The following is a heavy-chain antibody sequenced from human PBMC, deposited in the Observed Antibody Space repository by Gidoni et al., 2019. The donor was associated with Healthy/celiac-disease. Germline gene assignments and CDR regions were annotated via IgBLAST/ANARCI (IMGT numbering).Heavy chain of an antibody. CDR2: IRSKANSYAT. Sequence: EVQLVESGGGLVQPGGSLKLSCAASGFTFSGSAMHWVRQASGKGLEWVGRIRSKANSYATAYAASVKGRFTISRDDSKNTAYLQMNSLKTEDTAVYYCTRHEDVPAAIRSIGVFDPWGQGTLVTVSS. CDR3: TRHEDVPAAIRSIGVFDP. CDR1: GFTFSGSA. D-gene: IGHD2-2*02. V-gene: IGHV3-73*02. J-gene: IGHJ5*02.